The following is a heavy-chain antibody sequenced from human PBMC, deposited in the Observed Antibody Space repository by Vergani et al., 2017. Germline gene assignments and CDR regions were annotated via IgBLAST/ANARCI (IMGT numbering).Heavy chain of an antibody. CDR3: ARARSAAEGWFDP. CDR1: GYSLTNYW. CDR2: IHPGDSDT. J-gene: IGHJ5*02. V-gene: IGHV5-51*01. Sequence: EVQLVQSGAEVKKPGESLKISCEISGYSLTNYWIGWVRQMPGKGLEWMGIIHPGDSDTRYSPSFQGQVTISADKSISTAYLQWSSLKASDTAMYYCARARSAAEGWFDPWGQGTLVTVSS. D-gene: IGHD6-13*01.